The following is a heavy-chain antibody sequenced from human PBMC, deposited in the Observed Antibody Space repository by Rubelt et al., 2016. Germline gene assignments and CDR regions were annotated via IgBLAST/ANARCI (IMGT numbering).Heavy chain of an antibody. D-gene: IGHD6-19*01. CDR3: ARSGKQWDALDY. CDR1: GGSINSYY. J-gene: IGHJ4*02. V-gene: IGHV4-59*08. Sequence: QVQLQESGPGLVKPSETLSLTCTVSGGSINSYYWSWIRQPPGKGLEWIGHISYSGSTNYNPSLKSRVTISVDTSKNQVSLKLNSVTAADTAVYYCARSGKQWDALDYWGQGTLVTVSS. CDR2: ISYSGST.